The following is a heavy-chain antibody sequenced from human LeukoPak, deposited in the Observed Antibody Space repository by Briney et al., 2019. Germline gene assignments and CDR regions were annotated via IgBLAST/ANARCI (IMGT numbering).Heavy chain of an antibody. J-gene: IGHJ4*02. Sequence: GASVKVSCKVVAYDFTGYYIHWVRQAPGQGPERMGRLNPNTGHAVYAFKFQGRVTITRDTSSSTAYMEVTRLTSDDTALYYCAKDRDGADRIILWGQGTLVTVSS. CDR1: AYDFTGYY. D-gene: IGHD5-24*01. CDR2: LNPNTGHA. V-gene: IGHV1-2*06. CDR3: AKDRDGADRIIL.